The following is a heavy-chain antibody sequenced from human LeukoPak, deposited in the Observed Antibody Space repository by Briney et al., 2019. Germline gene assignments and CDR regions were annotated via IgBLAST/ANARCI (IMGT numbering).Heavy chain of an antibody. Sequence: ASVKVSCKAPGGTFSSYAISWVRQAPGQGLEWMGRIIPIFGTANYAQKFQGRVTITTDESTSTAYMELSSLRSEDTAVYYCARGLTTFGGVSGVFDYWGQGTLVTVSS. CDR3: ARGLTTFGGVSGVFDY. CDR1: GGTFSSYA. J-gene: IGHJ4*02. V-gene: IGHV1-69*05. D-gene: IGHD3-16*01. CDR2: IIPIFGTA.